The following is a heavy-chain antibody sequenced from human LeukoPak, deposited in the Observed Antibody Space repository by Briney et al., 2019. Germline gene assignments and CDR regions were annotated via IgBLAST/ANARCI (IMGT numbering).Heavy chain of an antibody. V-gene: IGHV3-23*01. CDR1: GFTFSSYW. J-gene: IGHJ4*02. Sequence: GGSLRLSCAASGFTFSSYWMSWVRQAPGKGLEWVSAISGSGGSTYYADSVKGRFTISRDNSKNTLYLQMNSLRAEDTAVYYCAKDYDSSGYYYFDYWGQGTLVTVSS. CDR2: ISGSGGST. D-gene: IGHD3-22*01. CDR3: AKDYDSSGYYYFDY.